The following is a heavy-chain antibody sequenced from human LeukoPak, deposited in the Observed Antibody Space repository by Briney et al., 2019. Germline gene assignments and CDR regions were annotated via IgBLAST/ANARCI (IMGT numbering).Heavy chain of an antibody. CDR1: GGSISRYY. D-gene: IGHD5-18*01. Sequence: SETLSLTCTVSGGSISRYYWSWIRQPAGKGLEWIGRIYTSGSTNYNPSLKSRVTISVDKSKNQFSLKLSSVTAADTAVYYCARDTNEYSHGSYFNYWGQGTLVTVSS. CDR3: ARDTNEYSHGSYFNY. V-gene: IGHV4-4*07. CDR2: IYTSGST. J-gene: IGHJ4*02.